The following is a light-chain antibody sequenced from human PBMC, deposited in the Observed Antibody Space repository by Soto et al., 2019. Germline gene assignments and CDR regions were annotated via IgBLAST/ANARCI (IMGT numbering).Light chain of an antibody. V-gene: IGLV1-44*01. J-gene: IGLJ1*01. CDR2: YDN. CDR3: AAWDDSLNGRV. CDR1: NSNIGINT. Sequence: QSVLTQPPSASGTPGQRVTISCSGSNSNIGINTVNWYQQLPGTAPKLLIYYDNLRPSGVPDRISGSKSGTSASLAISGLQSDDEADYYCAAWDDSLNGRVFGTGTKLTVL.